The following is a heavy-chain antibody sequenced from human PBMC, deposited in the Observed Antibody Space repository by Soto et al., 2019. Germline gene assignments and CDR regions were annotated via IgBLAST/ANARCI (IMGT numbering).Heavy chain of an antibody. V-gene: IGHV4-59*12. D-gene: IGHD6-6*01. Sequence: SETLSLTCTVSGGSISSYYWSWIRQPPGKGLEWIGYIYYSGSTNYNPSLKSRVTISVDTSKNQFSLKLSSVTAADTAVYYCASRTSGEQLVNWFDPWGQGTLVTVSS. J-gene: IGHJ5*02. CDR2: IYYSGST. CDR1: GGSISSYY. CDR3: ASRTSGEQLVNWFDP.